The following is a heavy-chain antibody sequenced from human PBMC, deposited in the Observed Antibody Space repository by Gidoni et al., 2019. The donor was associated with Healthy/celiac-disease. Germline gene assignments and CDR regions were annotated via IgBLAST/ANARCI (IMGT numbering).Heavy chain of an antibody. D-gene: IGHD3-22*01. CDR3: ARGWESSGYYSADDAFDI. V-gene: IGHV3-21*01. J-gene: IGHJ3*02. CDR1: GFTFSSYS. CDR2: ISSSSSYI. Sequence: EVQLVESGGGLVKPGGSLSLSCAASGFTFSSYSMNWVRQAPGKGLEWVSSISSSSSYIYYADSVKGRFTISRDNAKNSLYLQMNSLRAEDTAVYYCARGWESSGYYSADDAFDIWGQGTMVTVSS.